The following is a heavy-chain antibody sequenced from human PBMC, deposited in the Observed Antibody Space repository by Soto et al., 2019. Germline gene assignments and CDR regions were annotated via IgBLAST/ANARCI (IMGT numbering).Heavy chain of an antibody. CDR2: ISAYDGNT. CDR3: AGTVGAAYAFDI. D-gene: IGHD1-26*01. J-gene: IGHJ3*02. CDR1: GYTFTSYG. V-gene: IGHV1-18*01. Sequence: QVQLVQSGAEVKKPGASVKVSCKASGYTFTSYGISWVRQAPGQGLEWMGWISAYDGNTNYAQKVQGRVTMTTDTSTSTAYMELRSLRSNGTAVYYFAGTVGAAYAFDIWGQGTMVTVSS.